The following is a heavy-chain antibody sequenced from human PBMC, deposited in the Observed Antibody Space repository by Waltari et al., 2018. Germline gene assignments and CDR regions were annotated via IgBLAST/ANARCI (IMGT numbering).Heavy chain of an antibody. CDR3: ARGYSGYDGDYYYMDV. Sequence: QVQLQESGPGLVKPSQTLSLTCTVSGGSISSGAYYWSWIRQPPGKGLEWIGYIYYSGSTYYNPSLKSRVTISVDTSKNQFSLKLSSVTAADTAVYYCARGYSGYDGDYYYMDVWGKGTTVTVSS. J-gene: IGHJ6*03. CDR1: GGSISSGAYY. CDR2: IYYSGST. D-gene: IGHD5-12*01. V-gene: IGHV4-30-4*08.